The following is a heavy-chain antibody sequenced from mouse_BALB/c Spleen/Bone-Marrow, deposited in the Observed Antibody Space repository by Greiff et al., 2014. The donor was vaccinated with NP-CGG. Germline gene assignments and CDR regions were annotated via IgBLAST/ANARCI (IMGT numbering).Heavy chain of an antibody. CDR1: GFTFSRFG. CDR3: ARGDY. J-gene: IGHJ2*01. CDR2: ISSGSSSI. Sequence: VQLKESGGGLVQPGGSRKLSCAASGFTFSRFGMHWVRQAPEKGLEWVAYISSGSSSIYYSDTVRGRFTISRDNPMDTLFLQMTSLRSEDTAMCYCARGDYWGQGTILTVSS. V-gene: IGHV5-17*02.